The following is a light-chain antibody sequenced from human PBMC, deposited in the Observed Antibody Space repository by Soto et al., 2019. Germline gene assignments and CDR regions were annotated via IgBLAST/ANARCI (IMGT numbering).Light chain of an antibody. CDR3: TSYASSSSVV. CDR2: DVS. CDR1: SSDVGGYNY. V-gene: IGLV2-14*01. Sequence: QSVLTQPASVSGSPGQSITISCAGTSSDVGGYNYVSWYQQYPGKAPKLMIYDVSNRPSGVSNRFSGSKSGNTASLTISGLQAEDEASYFCTSYASSSSVVFGGGTKLTVL. J-gene: IGLJ2*01.